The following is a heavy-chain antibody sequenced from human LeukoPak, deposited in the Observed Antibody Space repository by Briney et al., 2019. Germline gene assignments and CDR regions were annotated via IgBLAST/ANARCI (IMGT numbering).Heavy chain of an antibody. D-gene: IGHD2-15*01. CDR3: ARGRRILGY. Sequence: SETLSLTCTVSGYSISSGYYWGWIRQPPGKGLEWIGEINHSGSTNYNPSLKSRVTISVDTSKNQFSLKLSSVTAADTAVYYCARGRRILGYWGQGTLVTVSS. CDR2: INHSGST. CDR1: GYSISSGYY. V-gene: IGHV4-38-2*02. J-gene: IGHJ4*02.